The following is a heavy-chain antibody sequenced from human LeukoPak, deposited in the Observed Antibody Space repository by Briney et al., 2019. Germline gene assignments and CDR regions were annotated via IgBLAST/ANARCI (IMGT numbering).Heavy chain of an antibody. V-gene: IGHV4-34*01. CDR2: INQSGTT. CDR3: ARTSKSPYDHVWGSDQLPYLFDY. J-gene: IGHJ4*02. CDR1: GGSFSDDY. D-gene: IGHD3-16*02. Sequence: PSETLSLTCAIYGGSFSDDYWSWIRQPPGKGLEWIGEINQSGTTNYNPSLKSPVTISVDTSTNQFSLKLSSVTAADTAVYYCARTSKSPYDHVWGSDQLPYLFDYWGQGTLVTVSS.